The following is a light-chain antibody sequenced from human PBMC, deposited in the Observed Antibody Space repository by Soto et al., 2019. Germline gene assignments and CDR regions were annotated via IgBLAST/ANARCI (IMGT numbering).Light chain of an antibody. J-gene: IGLJ3*02. CDR3: QSYDNGRNGRV. CDR1: SSSLGAGHA. CDR2: DNN. Sequence: QSALTQPPSVSGPPGQRVTISCTGSSSSLGAGHAVHWYQQLPGKAPKLLIFDNNHRPSGVPERFAGSRSGASASLAITGPRPEDEGEFYCQSYDNGRNGRVFGAGTKVTVL. V-gene: IGLV1-40*01.